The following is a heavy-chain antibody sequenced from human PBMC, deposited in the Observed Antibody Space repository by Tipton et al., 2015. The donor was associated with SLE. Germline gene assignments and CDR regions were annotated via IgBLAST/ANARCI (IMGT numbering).Heavy chain of an antibody. CDR2: ISGSGGST. D-gene: IGHD2-15*01. J-gene: IGHJ6*03. V-gene: IGHV3-23*01. CDR1: GFTFSSYA. Sequence: SLRLSCVASGFTFSSYAMSWVRQAPGKGLEWVSAISGSGGSTYNADSVKGRFTISRDNSKNTLYLQMNSLRAEDTAVYYCAKDRYCSGCSCMGDYYYMDVWGKGTTVTVFS. CDR3: AKDRYCSGCSCMGDYYYMDV.